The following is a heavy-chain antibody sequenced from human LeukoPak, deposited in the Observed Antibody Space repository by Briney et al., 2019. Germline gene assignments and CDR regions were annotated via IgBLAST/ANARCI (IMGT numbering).Heavy chain of an antibody. CDR3: ARDRNDFWSGRRGFDY. Sequence: GGSLRLSCVASGFTFDNYRMGWVRQAPGKGLEWVANIEQDGSEKFYVDSLKGRFTVSRDNTKDTLYLQMNSLRAEDTAVYYCARDRNDFWSGRRGFDYWGQGTLVTVSS. CDR1: GFTFDNYR. J-gene: IGHJ4*02. V-gene: IGHV3-7*01. D-gene: IGHD3-3*01. CDR2: IEQDGSEK.